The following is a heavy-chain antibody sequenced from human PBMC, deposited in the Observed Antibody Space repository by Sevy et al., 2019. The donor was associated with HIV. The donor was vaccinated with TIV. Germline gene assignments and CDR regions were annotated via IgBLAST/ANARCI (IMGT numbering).Heavy chain of an antibody. V-gene: IGHV4-39*01. CDR1: GGSISSCSYY. CDR3: AGFEYGDYTNLFDP. J-gene: IGHJ5*02. CDR2: IYYSGSS. D-gene: IGHD4-17*01. Sequence: SETLSLTCTVSGGSISSCSYYWGLIRQPPVKGLEWIGNIYYSGSSYYNPSLNSRVTISVVTSKNQFSLKLTSVTAADTAVYYCAGFEYGDYTNLFDPWGQGTLVTVSS.